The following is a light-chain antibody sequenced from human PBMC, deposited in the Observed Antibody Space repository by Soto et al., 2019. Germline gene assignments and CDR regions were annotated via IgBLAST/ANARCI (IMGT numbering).Light chain of an antibody. J-gene: IGKJ1*01. Sequence: EIVLTQSPGTLSLSPGERATLSCRASQSVSSSYLAWYQQKPGQAPRLLIYGASSRATGIPDRFSGSGSGTDFTLTIGRLEPEDFAVYYCQQYGSLWTFGQGTKVDIK. V-gene: IGKV3-20*01. CDR3: QQYGSLWT. CDR2: GAS. CDR1: QSVSSSY.